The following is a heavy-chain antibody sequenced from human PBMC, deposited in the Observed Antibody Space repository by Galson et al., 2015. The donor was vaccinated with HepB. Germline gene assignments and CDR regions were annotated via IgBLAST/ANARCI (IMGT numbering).Heavy chain of an antibody. Sequence: SLRLSCAASGFTFSSYGMHWVRQAPGKGLEWVAVISYDGSNKYYADSVKGRFTISRDNSKNTLYLQMNSLRAEDTAVYYCAKESEQQLVEPSSSTLDYWGQGTLVTVSS. J-gene: IGHJ4*02. CDR3: AKESEQQLVEPSSSTLDY. D-gene: IGHD6-13*01. CDR1: GFTFSSYG. CDR2: ISYDGSNK. V-gene: IGHV3-30*18.